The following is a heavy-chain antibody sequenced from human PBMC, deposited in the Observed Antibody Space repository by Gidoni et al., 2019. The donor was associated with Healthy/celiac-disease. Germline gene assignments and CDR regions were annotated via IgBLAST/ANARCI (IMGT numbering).Heavy chain of an antibody. CDR1: GYSISSGYY. CDR3: ARGGNSGYDAFDI. V-gene: IGHV4-38-2*01. D-gene: IGHD2-21*02. J-gene: IGHJ3*02. Sequence: QVQLQESGPGLVKPSETLSLTCAVSGYSISSGYYWGWIRQPPWKGLEWIGSIYHSGSTYYNPSLKSRVTISVDTSKNQFSLKLSSVTAADTAVYYCARGGNSGYDAFDIWGQGTMVTVSS. CDR2: IYHSGST.